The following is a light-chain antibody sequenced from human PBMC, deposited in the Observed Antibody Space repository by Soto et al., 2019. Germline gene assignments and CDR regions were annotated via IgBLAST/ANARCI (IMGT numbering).Light chain of an antibody. J-gene: IGKJ1*01. CDR1: QGISSY. CDR2: AAS. V-gene: IGKV1-39*01. Sequence: SPSSMSASVGDSVNIPCRGNQGISSYLAWYQQKPGQAPKVLIYAASSLQSGVPSRFSGSGSGTDFTLTISSLQAEDFAVYYCQQYYRTPWTFGQGTKVDIK. CDR3: QQYYRTPWT.